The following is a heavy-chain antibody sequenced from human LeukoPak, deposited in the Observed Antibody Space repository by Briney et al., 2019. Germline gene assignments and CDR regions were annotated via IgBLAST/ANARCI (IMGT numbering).Heavy chain of an antibody. Sequence: GGSLRLSCVGSGFTFSDAWMSWVRQAPGKGLEWVGRIKSKSDGGTIDYSAPVKGRFTISRDDSRNTLYLQMNSLKTEDTAVYYCTTRRQDGWWGQGTLVTVS. CDR3: TTRRQDGW. V-gene: IGHV3-15*01. J-gene: IGHJ4*02. CDR1: GFTFSDAW. D-gene: IGHD2-15*01. CDR2: IKSKSDGGTI.